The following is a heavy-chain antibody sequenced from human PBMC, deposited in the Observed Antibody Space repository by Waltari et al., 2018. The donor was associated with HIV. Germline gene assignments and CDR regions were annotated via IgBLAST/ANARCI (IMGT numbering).Heavy chain of an antibody. D-gene: IGHD3-22*01. J-gene: IGHJ5*02. V-gene: IGHV3-53*02. Sequence: EVQLVETGGGLIQPGGSLRLSCAASGFPVRSNSMSWVRQAPGKGLEWVSVIYSGGSTYYADSVKGRFTISRDNSKNTLYLQMNSLRAEDTAVYYCAREGYDSSGYYLGFDPWGQGTLVTVSS. CDR1: GFPVRSNS. CDR2: IYSGGST. CDR3: AREGYDSSGYYLGFDP.